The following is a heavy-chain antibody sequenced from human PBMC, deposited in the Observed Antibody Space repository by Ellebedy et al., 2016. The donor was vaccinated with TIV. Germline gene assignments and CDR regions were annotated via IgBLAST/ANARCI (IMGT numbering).Heavy chain of an antibody. CDR3: GSYLAQVCVVN. D-gene: IGHD2-21*01. CDR1: GFTFSDHS. J-gene: IGHJ4*02. V-gene: IGHV3-11*01. Sequence: GGSLRLXCAASGFTFSDHSMNWIRQAPGKGLEWVSHISGGGNVVIYYADSVKGRFTISRNNAMRSLSLQMNSLRAEDTAVYYCGSYLAQVCVVNWGQGTLVTVSS. CDR2: ISGGGNVVI.